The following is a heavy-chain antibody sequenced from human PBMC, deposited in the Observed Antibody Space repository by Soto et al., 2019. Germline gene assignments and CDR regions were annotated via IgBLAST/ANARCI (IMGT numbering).Heavy chain of an antibody. V-gene: IGHV4-59*08. J-gene: IGHJ6*04. Sequence: QVQLQESGPGLVRPSETLSLTCTVSGGSVNSQYWSWIRQPPGKGLEWVGYIYYSGNTNFNPSLEARGTTSTDRAQNQVSLKLESEPAAGTSVYFCARLRVRNWGSKDVWGKGTTVTVSS. CDR3: ARLRVRNWGSKDV. D-gene: IGHD3-16*01. CDR1: GGSVNSQY. CDR2: IYYSGNT.